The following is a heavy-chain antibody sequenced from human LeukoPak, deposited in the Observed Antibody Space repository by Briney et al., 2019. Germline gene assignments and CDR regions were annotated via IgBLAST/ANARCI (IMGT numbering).Heavy chain of an antibody. V-gene: IGHV4-4*07. J-gene: IGHJ6*03. CDR1: GGSITNLDYY. CDR2: IYTSGGT. Sequence: NPSGTLSLTCTVSGGSITNLDYYWTWIRQPAGKRLEWIGRIYTSGGTNYNPSLKSRVTMSVDTSKNQFSLKLSSVTAADTAVYYCARVSLGYCSSTSCPYYYYYYMDVWGKGTTVTVSS. CDR3: ARVSLGYCSSTSCPYYYYYYMDV. D-gene: IGHD2-2*01.